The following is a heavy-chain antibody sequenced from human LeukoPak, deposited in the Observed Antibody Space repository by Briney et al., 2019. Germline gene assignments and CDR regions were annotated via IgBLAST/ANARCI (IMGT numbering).Heavy chain of an antibody. D-gene: IGHD2/OR15-2a*01. J-gene: IGHJ4*02. Sequence: GGSLRLSCAASGFTVSNNYLSWVRQAPGKGPEWVSVIYSGGATHYADSVKGRFTISRDNSKNTLYLQMNSLRAEDTAVYYCAKGVPSPFPDHFDRWGQGTLVTVSS. CDR3: AKGVPSPFPDHFDR. V-gene: IGHV3-66*02. CDR1: GFTVSNNY. CDR2: IYSGGAT.